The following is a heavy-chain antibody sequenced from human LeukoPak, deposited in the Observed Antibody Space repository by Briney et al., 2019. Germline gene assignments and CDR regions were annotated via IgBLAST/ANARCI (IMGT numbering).Heavy chain of an antibody. V-gene: IGHV3-15*01. J-gene: IGHJ4*02. CDR2: IKSKTDGGTT. CDR3: ARDASDIAVAGHALGPPFDY. D-gene: IGHD6-19*01. Sequence: GGSLRLSCAASGFTFSNAWMSWVRQAPGKGLEWVGRIKSKTDGGTTDYAAPVKGRFTISRDDSKNTLYLQMNSLRAEDTAVYYCARDASDIAVAGHALGPPFDYWGQGTLVTVPS. CDR1: GFTFSNAW.